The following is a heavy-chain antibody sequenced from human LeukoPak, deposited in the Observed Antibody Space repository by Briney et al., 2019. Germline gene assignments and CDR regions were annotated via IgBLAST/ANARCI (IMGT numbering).Heavy chain of an antibody. CDR2: IWYDGSSK. V-gene: IGHV3-33*06. CDR1: GFTFSSYG. Sequence: GGSLRLSCAASGFTFSSYGMHWVRQAPGKGLEWVAVIWYDGSSKYYADSVKGRFAISRDNSKNTLYLQMNSLRAEDTAVYYCAKDRYSSSCLDYWGQGTLVTVSS. CDR3: AKDRYSSSCLDY. J-gene: IGHJ4*02. D-gene: IGHD6-13*01.